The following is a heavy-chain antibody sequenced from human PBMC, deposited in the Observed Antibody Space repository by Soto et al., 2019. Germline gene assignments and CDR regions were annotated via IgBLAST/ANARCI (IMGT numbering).Heavy chain of an antibody. CDR2: IYYSGST. V-gene: IGHV4-39*01. CDR1: GGSISSSSYY. J-gene: IGHJ5*02. CDR3: ARHSEQQLGNWFDP. D-gene: IGHD6-13*01. Sequence: QLQLQESGPGLVKPSETLSLTCTVSGGSISSSSYYWGWIRQPPCKGLEWLGRIYYSGSTYYNPSLKSRVTISVDTSKNQFSLKLSSVTAADTAVYYCARHSEQQLGNWFDPWGQGTLVTVSS.